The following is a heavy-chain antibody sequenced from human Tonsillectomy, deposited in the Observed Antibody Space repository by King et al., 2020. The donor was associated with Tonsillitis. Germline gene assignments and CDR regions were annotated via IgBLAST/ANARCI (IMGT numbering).Heavy chain of an antibody. CDR1: GFTFNSYG. D-gene: IGHD2-15*01. J-gene: IGHJ3*02. CDR3: AKAKGGYCSGGSCCWDAFDI. CDR2: ISYDGSNK. V-gene: IGHV3-30*18. Sequence: VQLVESGGGVVQSGRSLRLSCAASGFTFNSYGMHWVRQAPGKGLEWVAVISYDGSNKYYADSVKGRFTISRDNSKNTLYLPMNSLRTEDTAVYYCAKAKGGYCSGGSCCWDAFDIWGQGTMVTVSS.